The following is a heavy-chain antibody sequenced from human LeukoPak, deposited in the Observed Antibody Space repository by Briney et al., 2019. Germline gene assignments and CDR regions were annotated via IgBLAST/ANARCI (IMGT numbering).Heavy chain of an antibody. J-gene: IGHJ4*02. Sequence: ASVKVSCKASGYTFTSYGISWVRQAPGQGLVWMGWISAYNGNTNYAQKLQGRVTMTTDTSTSTAYMELRSLRSDDTAVYYCARDFYDSSGYYYEADYWGQGTLVTVSS. CDR3: ARDFYDSSGYYYEADY. V-gene: IGHV1-18*01. D-gene: IGHD3-22*01. CDR1: GYTFTSYG. CDR2: ISAYNGNT.